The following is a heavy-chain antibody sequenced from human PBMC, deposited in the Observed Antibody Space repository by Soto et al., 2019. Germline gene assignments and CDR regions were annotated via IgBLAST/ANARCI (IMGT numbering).Heavy chain of an antibody. CDR3: ARVRIWDYGMDV. Sequence: PSETLSLTCTVSGGSVSSGSYYWSWIRQPPGKGLEWIGYIYYSGSTNYNPSLKSRVTISVDTSKNQFSLKLSSVTAADTAVYYCARVRIWDYGMDVWGQGTKVTVSS. CDR2: IYYSGST. CDR1: GGSVSSGSYY. V-gene: IGHV4-61*01. D-gene: IGHD3-16*01. J-gene: IGHJ6*02.